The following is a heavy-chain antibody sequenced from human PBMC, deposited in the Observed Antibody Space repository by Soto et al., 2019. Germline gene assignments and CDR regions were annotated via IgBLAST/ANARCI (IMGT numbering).Heavy chain of an antibody. CDR3: ARGSKGREYRSGYRYYYGMDV. CDR2: IYYNGST. CDR1: GGSISSDDYY. J-gene: IGHJ6*02. D-gene: IGHD5-18*01. V-gene: IGHV4-30-4*01. Sequence: SETLSLTCTVYGGSISSDDYYWNLIREPPGKGLEWIGYIYYNGSTYYNPSLKSRVTISVDTSKNQFSLKLSSVTAADTAVYYCARGSKGREYRSGYRYYYGMDVWGQGTTVT.